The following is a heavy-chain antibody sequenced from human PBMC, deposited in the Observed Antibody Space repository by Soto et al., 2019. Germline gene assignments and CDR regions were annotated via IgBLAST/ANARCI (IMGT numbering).Heavy chain of an antibody. CDR2: IYYSGRT. Sequence: SETLSLTCIVSGESISSSSYYWGWIRQPPGKGLEWIGSIYYSGRTYYNPSFKSRVTISIDTSKNQFSLKLSSVTATDTAVYYSARQRTSVVTQAYFSHWGQGALVTASS. J-gene: IGHJ4*02. CDR1: GESISSSSYY. CDR3: ARQRTSVVTQAYFSH. D-gene: IGHD2-21*02. V-gene: IGHV4-39*01.